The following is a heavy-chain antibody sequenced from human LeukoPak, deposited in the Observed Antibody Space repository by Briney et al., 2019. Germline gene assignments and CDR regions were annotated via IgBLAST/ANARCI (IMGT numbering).Heavy chain of an antibody. CDR1: GYTFTSYG. V-gene: IGHV1-2*02. D-gene: IGHD2-15*01. CDR2: INPNSGGT. CDR3: ASLYRYCSGGSCFRDVFY. J-gene: IGHJ4*02. Sequence: GASVKVSCKASGYTFTSYGISWVRQAPGQGLEWMGWINPNSGGTNYAQKFQGRVTMTRDTSISTAYMELSRLRSDDTAVYYCASLYRYCSGGSCFRDVFYWGQGTLVTVSS.